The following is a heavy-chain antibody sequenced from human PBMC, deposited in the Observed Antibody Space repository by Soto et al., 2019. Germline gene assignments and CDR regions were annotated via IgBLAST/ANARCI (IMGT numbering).Heavy chain of an antibody. V-gene: IGHV4-61*08. J-gene: IGHJ4*02. Sequence: QMQLQESGPGLVKPSETLSLNCVVSGASVSSGDHAWGWIRQPPGKGLEWIGYSRSANYNPSLRSRVIISVDSAKTQLSLYPSSVTAAAPAVYYCGRDNWGSSDYGGQCTQVTVSS. CDR3: GRDNWGSSDY. CDR1: GASVSSGDHA. CDR2: SRSA. D-gene: IGHD7-27*01.